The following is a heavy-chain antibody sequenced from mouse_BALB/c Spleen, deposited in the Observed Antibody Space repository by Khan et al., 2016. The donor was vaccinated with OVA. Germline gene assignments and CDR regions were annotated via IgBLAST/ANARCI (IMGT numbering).Heavy chain of an antibody. J-gene: IGHJ1*01. CDR1: GFSLNTFGMG. CDR2: IYWDDDK. Sequence: QVTLKESGPGILQPSQTLSLTCSFSGFSLNTFGMGVSWIRQPSGKDLELLAHIYWDDDKHYNHSLKSRPTISKDTSNNPVFLKITTVYTADTTTYYCARRAGIYYGSSYGYFDVWGAGTTVTVSS. V-gene: IGHV8-6*01. D-gene: IGHD1-1*01. CDR3: ARRAGIYYGSSYGYFDV.